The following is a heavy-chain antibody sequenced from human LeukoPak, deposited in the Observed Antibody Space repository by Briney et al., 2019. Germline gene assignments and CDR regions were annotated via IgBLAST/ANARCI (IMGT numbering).Heavy chain of an antibody. J-gene: IGHJ4*02. V-gene: IGHV3-7*01. CDR1: GFTFSDYW. CDR2: IRQDGKSK. Sequence: GGSLRLSCAASGFTFSDYWMTWFRQAPGKGLEWVANIRQDGKSKYYVDSVKGRFTISRDNAYNSIYLDMNSLTAEDTAVYYCANPGVQAVDYWGQGTLVTVSS. CDR3: ANPGVQAVDY. D-gene: IGHD3-3*01.